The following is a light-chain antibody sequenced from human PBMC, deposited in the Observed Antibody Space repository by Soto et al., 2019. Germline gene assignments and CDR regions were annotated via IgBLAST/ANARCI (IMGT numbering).Light chain of an antibody. V-gene: IGKV1-27*01. CDR2: AAS. CDR3: QKYNSAPLT. J-gene: IGKJ4*01. Sequence: DIQMTQSPSSVSASLGDRVTITCRASQGIGVYLAWFQQKPGNVPKLLIYAASTLQSGVPSRFSGSGSGTEFTLNISGLQPEDVATYYCQKYNSAPLTFGGGTKVEIK. CDR1: QGIGVY.